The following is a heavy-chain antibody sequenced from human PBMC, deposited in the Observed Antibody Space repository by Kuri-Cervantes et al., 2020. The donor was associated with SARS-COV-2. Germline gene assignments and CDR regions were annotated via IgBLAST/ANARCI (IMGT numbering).Heavy chain of an antibody. CDR1: GCTFSSYS. CDR3: ARDSPDSSSWYYYYYGMDV. CDR2: ISSSSSYI. Sequence: LSLTCAASGCTFSSYSMNWVRQAPGKGLEWVSSISSSSSYIYYADSVKGRFTISRDNAKNSLYLQMNSLRAEDTAVYYCARDSPDSSSWYYYYYGMDVWGQGTTVTVSS. V-gene: IGHV3-21*01. D-gene: IGHD6-13*01. J-gene: IGHJ6*02.